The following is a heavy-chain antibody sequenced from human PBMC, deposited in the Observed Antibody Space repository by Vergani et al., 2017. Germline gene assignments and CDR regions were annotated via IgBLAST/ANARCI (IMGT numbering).Heavy chain of an antibody. CDR2: VSGSSATP. CDR1: GFSFPGYA. J-gene: IGHJ4*02. Sequence: EVQLLESGGGLVQPGGSLRLSCEASGFSFPGYAMSWVRQAPGKGLEWVSSVSGSSATPYYADSVKGRFIISRDNSKNTLHLQMNSLRADDTAVYYCTKSIRAYTGYFFDYWGQGTLATVSS. CDR3: TKSIRAYTGYFFDY. D-gene: IGHD5-12*01. V-gene: IGHV3-23*01.